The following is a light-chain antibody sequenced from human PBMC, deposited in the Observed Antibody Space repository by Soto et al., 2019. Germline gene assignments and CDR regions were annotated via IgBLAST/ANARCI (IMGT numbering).Light chain of an antibody. V-gene: IGKV1-39*01. CDR2: AAS. CDR3: QQSYSTPYT. J-gene: IGKJ2*01. Sequence: DIQMTQSPSSLSASVGDRVTITCRASRSISSYLNWYQQKPGKAPKLLIYAASSLQSGVPSRFSGSGSGTDFTLTIRSLQPEDFATYYCQQSYSTPYTFGQGTKLEIK. CDR1: RSISSY.